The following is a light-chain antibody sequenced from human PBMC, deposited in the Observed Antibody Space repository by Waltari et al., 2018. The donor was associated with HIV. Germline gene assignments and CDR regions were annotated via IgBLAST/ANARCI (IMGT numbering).Light chain of an antibody. J-gene: IGKJ1*01. CDR2: VAS. CDR1: QSINMW. Sequence: DIQMTQSPSTLSASVGDNVTITCRASQSINMWLAWYQQKPGKAPKLLIYVASSLYDGDPSRFSGSGYGTDFALNISGLQPDDFATYSCQQYSSYPWTFGQGTKVEL. CDR3: QQYSSYPWT. V-gene: IGKV1-5*03.